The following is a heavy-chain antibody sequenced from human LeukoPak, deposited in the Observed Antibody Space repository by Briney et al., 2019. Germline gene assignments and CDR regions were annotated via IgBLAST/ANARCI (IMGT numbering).Heavy chain of an antibody. CDR1: GFTFSSYW. J-gene: IGHJ4*02. D-gene: IGHD5-12*01. Sequence: GGSLRLSCAASGFTFSSYWMSWVRQAPGKGLEWVANIKKDGSEKYYVDSVKGRFTISRDNAKTSLYLQMNSLRAEDTAVYYCARDRVRGYGPRGEFDYWGQGTLVTVSS. V-gene: IGHV3-7*01. CDR2: IKKDGSEK. CDR3: ARDRVRGYGPRGEFDY.